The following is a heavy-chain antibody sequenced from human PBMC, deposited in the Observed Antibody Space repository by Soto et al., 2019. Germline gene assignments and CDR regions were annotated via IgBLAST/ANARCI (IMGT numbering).Heavy chain of an antibody. Sequence: QVQLVESGGGVVQPGRSLRLSCAASGFTFSSYGMHWVRQAPGKGLEWVAVISYDGSNKYYADSVKGRFTISRDNSKNTLYLQMNSLRAEDTAVYYCAKDGGDYGSEYFQHWGQGTLVTVSS. J-gene: IGHJ1*01. CDR2: ISYDGSNK. V-gene: IGHV3-30*18. CDR1: GFTFSSYG. CDR3: AKDGGDYGSEYFQH. D-gene: IGHD4-17*01.